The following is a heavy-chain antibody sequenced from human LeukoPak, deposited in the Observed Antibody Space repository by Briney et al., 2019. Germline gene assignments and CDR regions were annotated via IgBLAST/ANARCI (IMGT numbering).Heavy chain of an antibody. J-gene: IGHJ3*01. CDR3: ARSSYSSSSSV. D-gene: IGHD6-6*01. Sequence: GGSLRLSCAVSGFTFSRFWMSWSRQAPGKGLEWVASINSDGSEGYYADVVKGRFTISRDNAKNSLYLQINSLRAEDTAVYYCARSSYSSSSSVWGQGTMVTVSS. V-gene: IGHV3-7*03. CDR1: GFTFSRFW. CDR2: INSDGSEG.